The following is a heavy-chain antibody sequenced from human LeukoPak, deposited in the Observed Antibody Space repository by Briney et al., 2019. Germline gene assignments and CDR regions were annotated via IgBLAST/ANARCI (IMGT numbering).Heavy chain of an antibody. Sequence: GASVKVSCXASGGTLSSYAISWVRQAHGQGLEWMGGIIPIFGTANYAQKFQGRATITADESTSTAYMELSSLRSEDTAVYYCARDYGSGSYYYKFDYWGQGTLVTVSS. CDR3: ARDYGSGSYYYKFDY. CDR1: GGTLSSYA. J-gene: IGHJ4*02. D-gene: IGHD3-10*01. V-gene: IGHV1-69*13. CDR2: IIPIFGTA.